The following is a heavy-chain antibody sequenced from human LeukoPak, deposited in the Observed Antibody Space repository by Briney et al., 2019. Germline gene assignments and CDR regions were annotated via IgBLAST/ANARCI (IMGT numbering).Heavy chain of an antibody. Sequence: SETLSLTCAVYGGSFSGYSWSWIRQPPGKGLEWIGEINHSGSTNYNPSLKSRVTISVDTSKNQFSLKLSSVTAADTAVYYCAREARWSGYQYYYYYYMDVWGKGTTVTVSS. CDR1: GGSFSGYS. CDR2: INHSGST. J-gene: IGHJ6*03. D-gene: IGHD3-3*01. CDR3: AREARWSGYQYYYYYYMDV. V-gene: IGHV4-34*01.